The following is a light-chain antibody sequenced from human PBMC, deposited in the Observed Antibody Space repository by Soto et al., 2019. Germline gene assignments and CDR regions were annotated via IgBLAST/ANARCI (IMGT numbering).Light chain of an antibody. CDR1: RTDVGGYNF. Sequence: QSALTQPASVSGSPGQSITISCTGTRTDVGGYNFVSWYQQHPGKAPKLIIYEVSNRPSGVSNRFSGSKSDNTASLTIYGLQAEDEADYYCCSYVSSKTYVFGTGTKLTVL. CDR2: EVS. CDR3: CSYVSSKTYV. V-gene: IGLV2-14*01. J-gene: IGLJ1*01.